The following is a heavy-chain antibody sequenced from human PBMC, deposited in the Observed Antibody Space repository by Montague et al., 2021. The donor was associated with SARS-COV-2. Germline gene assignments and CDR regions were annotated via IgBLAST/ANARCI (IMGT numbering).Heavy chain of an antibody. V-gene: IGHV4-34*01. J-gene: IGHJ4*02. CDR3: ARGRQHYNMIVDVMTGGGYYFDI. Sequence: SETLSLTCAVYGGSLSHYCWCWIRTPPAPGLGLMGDVNNRGTSNYNTSLKRRVSISLDTSKNQFSLYLSSVTAADTAVYYCARGRQHYNMIVDVMTGGGYYFDIWGQGTLVTVSS. CDR2: VNNRGTS. D-gene: IGHD3-22*01. CDR1: GGSLSHYC.